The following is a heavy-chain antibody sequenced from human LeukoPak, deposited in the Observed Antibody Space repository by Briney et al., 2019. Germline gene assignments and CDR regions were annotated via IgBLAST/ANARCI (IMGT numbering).Heavy chain of an antibody. D-gene: IGHD3-3*01. V-gene: IGHV3-43*01. CDR3: ARDQSDFWSVGYYYMDV. Sequence: GGSLRLSCAASGFTFDGYTMHWVRQAPGKGLEWVSLISWDGGSTYYADSVKGRFTISRDNSKNSLYLQMNSLRTEDTALYYCARDQSDFWSVGYYYMDVWGKGTTVIVSS. CDR2: ISWDGGST. CDR1: GFTFDGYT. J-gene: IGHJ6*03.